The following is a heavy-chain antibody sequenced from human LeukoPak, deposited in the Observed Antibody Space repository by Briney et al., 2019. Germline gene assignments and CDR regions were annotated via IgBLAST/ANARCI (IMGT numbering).Heavy chain of an antibody. V-gene: IGHV3-48*01. CDR3: ASSGELLWFGEPASDY. D-gene: IGHD3-10*01. CDR1: GFTFSSYS. J-gene: IGHJ4*02. Sequence: GSLRLSCAASGFTFSSYSMNWVRQAPGKGLEWVSYISSSSSTIYYADSVKGRFTISRDNAKNSLYLQMNSLRAEDTAVYYCASSGELLWFGEPASDYWGQGTLVTVSS. CDR2: ISSSSSTI.